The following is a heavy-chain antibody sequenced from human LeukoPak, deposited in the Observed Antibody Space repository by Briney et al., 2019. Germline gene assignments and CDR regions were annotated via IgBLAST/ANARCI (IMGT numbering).Heavy chain of an antibody. Sequence: SETLSLTCAVYCGSFRGYYWSWIRQPPGKGLEWIGEINHSGSTNYNPSLKRRVTISVDTSKNQLSLKLSSVTATATAVYSCARDSSGRTFDYWGQGTLVTVSS. CDR3: ARDSSGRTFDY. CDR1: CGSFRGYY. D-gene: IGHD3-22*01. V-gene: IGHV4-34*01. CDR2: INHSGST. J-gene: IGHJ4*02.